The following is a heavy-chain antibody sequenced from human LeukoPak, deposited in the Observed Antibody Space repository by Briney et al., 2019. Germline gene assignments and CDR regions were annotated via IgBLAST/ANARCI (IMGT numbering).Heavy chain of an antibody. D-gene: IGHD3-3*01. CDR1: GFTVSSNS. CDR2: IYSDNT. V-gene: IGHV3-53*01. J-gene: IGHJ3*02. CDR3: ARDKAIYRAGDAFDI. Sequence: GGSLRLSCTVSGFTVSSNSMSWVRQAPGKGLEWVSFIYSDNTHYSDSVKGRFTISRDNAKNSLYLQMNSLRAEDTALYYYARDKAIYRAGDAFDIWGQGTMVTVSS.